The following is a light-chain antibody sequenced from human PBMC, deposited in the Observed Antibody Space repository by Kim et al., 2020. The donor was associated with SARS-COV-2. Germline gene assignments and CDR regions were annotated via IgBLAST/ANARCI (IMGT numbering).Light chain of an antibody. V-gene: IGLV3-25*03. CDR3: QSADSSGTSYV. CDR2: KHN. J-gene: IGLJ1*01. CDR1: ALPKQY. Sequence: PGQTSRITCSGDALPKQYAYWYQQKPGQAPVLIIYKHNERPSGIPERFSGSSSGTTVTLTISGVQAEDEADYYCQSADSSGTSYVFGTGTKVTVL.